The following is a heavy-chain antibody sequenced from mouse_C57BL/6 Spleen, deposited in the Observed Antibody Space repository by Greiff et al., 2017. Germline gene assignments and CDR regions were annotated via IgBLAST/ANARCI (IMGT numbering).Heavy chain of an antibody. V-gene: IGHV5-9-1*02. D-gene: IGHD2-10*02. J-gene: IGHJ2*01. CDR3: TRDRNGGYGD. CDR2: ISSGGDYI. CDR1: GFTFSSYA. Sequence: EVQVVESGEGLVKPGGSLKLSCAASGFTFSSYAMSWVRQTPEQRLEWVAYISSGGDYIYYADTVKGRFTISRDNARTTLYLQMSSLKSEDTAMYYGTRDRNGGYGDWGQGTTLTVAS.